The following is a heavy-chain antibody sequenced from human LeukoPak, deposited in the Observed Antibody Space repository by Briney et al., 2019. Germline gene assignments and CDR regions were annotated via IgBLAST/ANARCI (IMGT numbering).Heavy chain of an antibody. CDR1: GYTFTSYG. CDR2: ISAYNGNT. Sequence: ASVKVSCKASGYTFTSYGISWVRQAPGQGLEWMGWISAYNGNTNYAQKLQGRVTMTTDTSTSTAYMELRSLRSDDTAVYYCARDSRYYDYVWGSYRSGLFDYWGQGTLVTVSS. CDR3: ARDSRYYDYVWGSYRSGLFDY. D-gene: IGHD3-16*02. J-gene: IGHJ4*02. V-gene: IGHV1-18*01.